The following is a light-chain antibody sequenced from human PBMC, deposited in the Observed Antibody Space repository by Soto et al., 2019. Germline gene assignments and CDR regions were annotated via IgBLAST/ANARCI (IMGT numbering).Light chain of an antibody. CDR3: QQYGDWPLT. CDR1: QSVGNN. Sequence: EIVVTQSPATLSVSPGERATLSCRASQSVGNNFAWYQQKPGQATRLLIFATSTRATGVPARFSGSGSGTEFTLTISILQSEDFAVYYCQQYGDWPLTFGGGAKVEIE. CDR2: ATS. J-gene: IGKJ4*01. V-gene: IGKV3-15*01.